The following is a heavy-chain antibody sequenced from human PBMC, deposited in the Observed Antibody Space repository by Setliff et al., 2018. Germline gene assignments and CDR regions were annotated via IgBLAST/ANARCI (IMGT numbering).Heavy chain of an antibody. D-gene: IGHD2-2*01. CDR3: ARAHSSTLSVHDY. V-gene: IGHV3-48*04. CDR1: GFTFSSYS. Sequence: PGGSLRLSCAASGFTFSSYSMNWVRQAPGKGLEWVSYISRSSAPIYYADSVKGRFTISRDNAKNSLYLQMNILRAEDTAMYYCARAHSSTLSVHDYWGQGTLVTVSS. J-gene: IGHJ4*02. CDR2: ISRSSAPI.